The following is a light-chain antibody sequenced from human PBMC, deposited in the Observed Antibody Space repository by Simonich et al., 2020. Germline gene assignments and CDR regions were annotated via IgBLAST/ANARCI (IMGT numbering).Light chain of an antibody. CDR1: SSDVGIYNL. J-gene: IGLJ3*02. CDR2: EGR. Sequence: QSALTQPASVSGSPGQSITISCTGTSSDVGIYNLVSWYQQHPGKAPKLMIYEGRKRPSGVSNRFSGSTSGNTASLTISGLQAEDEADYYCCSYAGSSTVFGGGTKLTVL. V-gene: IGLV2-23*01. CDR3: CSYAGSSTV.